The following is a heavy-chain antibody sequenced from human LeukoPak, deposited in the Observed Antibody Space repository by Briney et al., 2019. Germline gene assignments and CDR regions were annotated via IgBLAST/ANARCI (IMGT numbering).Heavy chain of an antibody. Sequence: GGSLRLSCAASGFTFSNYNINWVRQAPGKGLGWVSSISSSSSYIYYADSVKGRFTISRDNAKNSLYLQMNSLRAEDTAVYYCARDPAGTSYYDFWSGYYFDYWGQGTLVTVSS. CDR1: GFTFSNYN. V-gene: IGHV3-21*01. D-gene: IGHD3-3*01. CDR2: ISSSSSYI. CDR3: ARDPAGTSYYDFWSGYYFDY. J-gene: IGHJ4*02.